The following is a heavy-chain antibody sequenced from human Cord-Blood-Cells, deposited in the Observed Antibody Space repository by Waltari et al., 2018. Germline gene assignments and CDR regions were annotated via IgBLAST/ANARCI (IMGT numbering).Heavy chain of an antibody. CDR2: INHSGST. V-gene: IGHV4-34*01. CDR3: ARFLLEWPMPGWYFDY. D-gene: IGHD3-3*01. CDR1: GGSFSGYY. J-gene: IGHJ4*02. Sequence: QVQLQQWGAGLLKPSETLSLTCAVHGGSFSGYYWRWIRPPPGKGLEWIGEINHSGSTNYNPSLKSRVTISVDTSKNQFSLKLSSVTAADTAVYYCARFLLEWPMPGWYFDYWGQGTLVTVSS.